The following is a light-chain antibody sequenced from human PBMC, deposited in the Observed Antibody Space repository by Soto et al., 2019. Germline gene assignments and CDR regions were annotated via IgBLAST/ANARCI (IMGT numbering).Light chain of an antibody. CDR2: ADN. J-gene: IGLJ2*01. CDR3: QSHDTSLSGVI. V-gene: IGLV1-40*01. CDR1: SSNIGAGYD. Sequence: QSVLTQTPSVSGAPGQKITMSCTGSSSNIGAGYDVHWYQQLPGAAPRLLIYADNNRPSGVPDRFSASNSGTSASLAITGLQGEDAAVYYCQSHDTSLSGVIFGAGTKVTVL.